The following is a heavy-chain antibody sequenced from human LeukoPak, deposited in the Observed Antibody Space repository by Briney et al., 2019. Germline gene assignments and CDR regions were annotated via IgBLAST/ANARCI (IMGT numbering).Heavy chain of an antibody. CDR1: ELAFRSYA. D-gene: IGHD2-15*01. J-gene: IGHJ4*02. CDR3: ASHRGYCSGGTSYSAFFDY. V-gene: IGHV3-23*01. Sequence: GGSLRLSCAASELAFRSYAMTWVPQAPGKGPEWVAAISDSGDTTFYTESMRGRFTISRDNSKTTLYLQMNSPRAEDTAVQYCASHRGYCSGGTSYSAFFDYWGQGTLVTASS. CDR2: ISDSGDTT.